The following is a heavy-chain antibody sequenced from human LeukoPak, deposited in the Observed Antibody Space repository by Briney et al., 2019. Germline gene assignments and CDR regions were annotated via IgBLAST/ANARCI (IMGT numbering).Heavy chain of an antibody. CDR2: LNPNSGNA. CDR3: ARRKFLGWFDP. V-gene: IGHV1-8*03. D-gene: IGHD7-27*01. CDR1: RCSLTTYD. Sequence: ASVKVSCKASRCSLTTYDIGWVRQATGQGLEWMGWLNPNSGNAGYAQKFQGRVTISRNTSISTAYMELSSLRSDDTAIYYCARRKFLGWFDPWGQGTLVTVSS. J-gene: IGHJ5*02.